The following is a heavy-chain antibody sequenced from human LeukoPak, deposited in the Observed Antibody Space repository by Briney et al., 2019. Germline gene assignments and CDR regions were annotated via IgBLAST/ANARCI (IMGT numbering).Heavy chain of an antibody. D-gene: IGHD2-21*02. Sequence: PGGSLRLSCAASGFTFSSYAMSWVRQAPGKGLEWVSAISGSGGSTYYADSVKGRFTISRDNSKNTLYLQMNSLRAEDTAVYYCAKLGVVVTLYPYYFDYWGQGTLVTVSS. CDR1: GFTFSSYA. CDR2: ISGSGGST. J-gene: IGHJ4*02. V-gene: IGHV3-23*01. CDR3: AKLGVVVTLYPYYFDY.